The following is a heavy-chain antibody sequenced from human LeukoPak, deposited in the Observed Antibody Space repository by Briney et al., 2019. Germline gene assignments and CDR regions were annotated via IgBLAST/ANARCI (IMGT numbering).Heavy chain of an antibody. CDR2: LNSDGSAT. J-gene: IGHJ4*02. CDR3: ARTAYWGGSWHFYCYF. D-gene: IGHD2-21*01. V-gene: IGHV3-74*03. Sequence: PGGSLRLSCAASGFTFNSYWMPWVRQAPGKGLVWVSRLNSDGSATTYAASVMGRFTISRDNAKNTVYLQMNSLRAEDTAVYDCARTAYWGGSWHFYCYFWGQGTVATVSA. CDR1: GFTFNSYW.